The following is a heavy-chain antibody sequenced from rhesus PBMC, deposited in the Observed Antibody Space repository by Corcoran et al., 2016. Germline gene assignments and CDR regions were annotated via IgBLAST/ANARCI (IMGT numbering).Heavy chain of an antibody. CDR3: ASPFTAAGGY. D-gene: IGHD6-25*01. V-gene: IGHV4-99*01. CDR1: GYSISSGYY. CDR2: ISGISGST. Sequence: QVQLQESGPGLVKPSETLSLTCAVSGYSISSGYYWGWIRQPPGKGLEYIGYISGISGSTYYNPSLTSRVTISKDTSKNQFSLRLSSVTAADTAVYYCASPFTAAGGYWGQGVLVTVSS. J-gene: IGHJ4*01.